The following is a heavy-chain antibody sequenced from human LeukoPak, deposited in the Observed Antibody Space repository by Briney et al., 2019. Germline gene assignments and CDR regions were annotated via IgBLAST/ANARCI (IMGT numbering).Heavy chain of an antibody. V-gene: IGHV4-4*02. D-gene: IGHD3-9*01. CDR3: ARGAYDILTGYYANWFDP. CDR1: GGSISSSNW. CDR2: IYHSGNT. J-gene: IGHJ5*02. Sequence: SETLSLTCAVSGGSISSSNWWSWVRQPPGKGLEWIGEIYHSGNTNYNPSLKSRVTISVDKSKNQFSLKLSSVTAADTAVYYCARGAYDILTGYYANWFDPWGQGTPVTVSS.